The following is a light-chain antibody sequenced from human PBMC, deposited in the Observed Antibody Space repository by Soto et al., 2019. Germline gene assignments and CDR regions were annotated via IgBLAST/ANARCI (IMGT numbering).Light chain of an antibody. Sequence: DIQMTQSPSTLSASVGDRVTITCRASQSINSWLAWYQQKPGKAPHLLIYKASTLQSGVPSRFSGSGSGTEFLLTISSLQPDDFATYYCQQYNSNSPYTFGQGTKLEIK. J-gene: IGKJ2*01. CDR3: QQYNSNSPYT. V-gene: IGKV1-5*03. CDR2: KAS. CDR1: QSINSW.